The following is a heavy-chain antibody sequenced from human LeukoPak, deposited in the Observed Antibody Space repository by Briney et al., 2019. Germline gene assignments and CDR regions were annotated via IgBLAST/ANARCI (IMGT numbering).Heavy chain of an antibody. V-gene: IGHV3-23*01. J-gene: IGHJ4*02. CDR1: GFTFSNYA. D-gene: IGHD3-10*01. CDR3: AKAEGYYYGSGGS. CDR2: ISGSGDAT. Sequence: GGSLRLSCAATGFTFSNYAMIWVRQASGKGLECVSSISGSGDATYYADSVKGRFTISRDNSKNTLYLQLNSLRAEDTAVYYCAKAEGYYYGSGGSWGQGTLVTVSS.